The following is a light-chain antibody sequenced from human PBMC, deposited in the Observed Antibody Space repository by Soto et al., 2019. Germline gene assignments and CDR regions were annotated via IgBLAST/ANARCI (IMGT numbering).Light chain of an antibody. V-gene: IGLV2-14*01. CDR1: SCDVGGYNY. CDR3: RSYTSNSTYVV. Sequence: QSALTQPASVSGSPGQWITISCTGTSCDVGGYNYVSWYQQHPGKAPKLMIYDVSNRPSGVSNRFSGSKSGNTASLTISGLQAEHEADSYCRSYTSNSTYVVFGAGTKLTVL. J-gene: IGLJ2*01. CDR2: DVS.